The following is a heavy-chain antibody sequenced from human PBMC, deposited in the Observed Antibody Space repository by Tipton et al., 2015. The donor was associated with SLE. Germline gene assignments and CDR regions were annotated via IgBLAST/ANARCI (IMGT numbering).Heavy chain of an antibody. CDR3: ARDLREYTSGTLDY. J-gene: IGHJ4*02. D-gene: IGHD5-18*01. Sequence: SLRLSCAASGFTFSSYSMNWVRQAPGKGLEWVSYISSSSSTIYYADSVKGRFTISRDNSKNTLYLQMNSLRAEDTAVYYCARDLREYTSGTLDYRGQGNLVTVSS. CDR2: ISSSSSTI. CDR1: GFTFSSYS. V-gene: IGHV3-48*01.